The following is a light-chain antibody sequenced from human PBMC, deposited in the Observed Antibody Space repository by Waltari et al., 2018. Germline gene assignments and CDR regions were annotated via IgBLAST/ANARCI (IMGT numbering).Light chain of an antibody. Sequence: QSALTQHASVSGSPGQSITISCTGTSSDVGGYNYVSWYQQHPARAPKPMIFDVSNRPSGVSNRFSGAKSGNTASLTISGLQAEDEADYYCSSFTPSSTVVFGGGTKLTVL. CDR3: SSFTPSSTVV. CDR2: DVS. CDR1: SSDVGGYNY. J-gene: IGLJ2*01. V-gene: IGLV2-14*03.